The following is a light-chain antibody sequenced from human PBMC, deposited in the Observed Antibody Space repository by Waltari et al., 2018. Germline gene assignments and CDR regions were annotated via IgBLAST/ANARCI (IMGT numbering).Light chain of an antibody. CDR3: LQRSSWPWT. J-gene: IGKJ1*01. CDR1: QSVSSY. Sequence: EIVLTQSPATLSLSPGERATLSCRSSQSVSSYLAWYQQKVGQAPRLLIYDASNRATRIPARFSGSGSGTDFTFTISSLEPEDFAVYYCLQRSSWPWTFGQGTKVEIK. V-gene: IGKV3-11*01. CDR2: DAS.